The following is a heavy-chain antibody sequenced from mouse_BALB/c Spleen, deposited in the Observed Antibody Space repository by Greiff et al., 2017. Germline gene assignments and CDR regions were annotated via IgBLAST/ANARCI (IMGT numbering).Heavy chain of an antibody. V-gene: IGHV14-3*02. Sequence: DVQLQESGAELVKPGASVKLSCTASGFNIKDTYMHWVKQRPEQGLEWIGRIDPANGNTKYDPKFQGKATITADTSSNTAYLQLSSLTSEDTAVYYCALYGNYGFDYWGQGTTLTVSS. J-gene: IGHJ2*01. CDR1: GFNIKDTY. CDR2: IDPANGNT. D-gene: IGHD2-1*01. CDR3: ALYGNYGFDY.